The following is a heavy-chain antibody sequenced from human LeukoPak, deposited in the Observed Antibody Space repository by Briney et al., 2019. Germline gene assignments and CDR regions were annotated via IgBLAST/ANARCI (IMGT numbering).Heavy chain of an antibody. Sequence: PGGSLRLSCAGSGFTFNNYPISWVRQAPGKGLEWISAISGSGGSTYYADSEKGRFTISRDNSKNTLYLQMNSLRAEDTAVYYCARRDFWSGYYNYWGQGTLVTVSS. D-gene: IGHD3-3*01. J-gene: IGHJ4*02. CDR3: ARRDFWSGYYNY. CDR2: ISGSGGST. CDR1: GFTFNNYP. V-gene: IGHV3-23*01.